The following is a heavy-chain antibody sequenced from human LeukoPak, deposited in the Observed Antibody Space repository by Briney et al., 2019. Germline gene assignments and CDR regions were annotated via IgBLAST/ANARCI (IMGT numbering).Heavy chain of an antibody. J-gene: IGHJ4*02. CDR3: ARGVRIAVAGYIDH. CDR1: GFTFSSYG. CDR2: ISCDGSNK. V-gene: IGHV3-30*19. D-gene: IGHD6-19*01. Sequence: GGSLRLSCAASGFTFSSYGMNWVRQAPGKGLEWVAAISCDGSNKNYADSVKGRFTISRDNSKNTLYLQMNSLRAEDTAVYYCARGVRIAVAGYIDHWGQGTLVTVSS.